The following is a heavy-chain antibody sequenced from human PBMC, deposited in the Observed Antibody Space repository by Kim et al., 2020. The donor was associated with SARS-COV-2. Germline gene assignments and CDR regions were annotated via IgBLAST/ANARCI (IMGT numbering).Heavy chain of an antibody. D-gene: IGHD3-10*01. Sequence: SETLSLTCAVYGGSFSGYYWSWIRQPPGKGLEWIGEINHSGSTNYNPSLKSRVTISVDTSKNQFSLKLSSVTAADTAVYYCARGWFYYGSGYGMDVWGQGTTVTVSS. J-gene: IGHJ6*02. CDR1: GGSFSGYY. V-gene: IGHV4-34*01. CDR2: INHSGST. CDR3: ARGWFYYGSGYGMDV.